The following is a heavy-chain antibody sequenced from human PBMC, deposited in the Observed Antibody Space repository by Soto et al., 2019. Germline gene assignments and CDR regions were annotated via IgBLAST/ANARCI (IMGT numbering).Heavy chain of an antibody. Sequence: RRLSCAAFGLTISGKKYVAWVRQAPGKGLEWVSALYDVDGSFYADSVKGRFTTSSDSSKTTVYLQINDLRPDDTAVYYCATWHEREHAYDVWGQGTTVTVSS. CDR1: GLTISGKKY. CDR3: ATWHEREHAYDV. D-gene: IGHD1-1*01. CDR2: LYDVDGS. J-gene: IGHJ3*01. V-gene: IGHV3-53*01.